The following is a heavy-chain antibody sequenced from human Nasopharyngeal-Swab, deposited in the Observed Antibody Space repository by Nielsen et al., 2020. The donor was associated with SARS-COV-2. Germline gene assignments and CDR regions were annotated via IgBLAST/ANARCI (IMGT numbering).Heavy chain of an antibody. CDR3: AKDIGSYGDYVFDY. J-gene: IGHJ4*02. V-gene: IGHV3-9*01. D-gene: IGHD4-17*01. CDR1: GFTFDDYA. CDR2: ISWNSGSI. Sequence: SLKISCAASGFTFDDYAMHWVRQAPGKGPEWVSGISWNSGSIGYADSVKGRFTISRDNAKNSLYLQMNSLRAEDTALYYCAKDIGSYGDYVFDYWGQGTLVTVSS.